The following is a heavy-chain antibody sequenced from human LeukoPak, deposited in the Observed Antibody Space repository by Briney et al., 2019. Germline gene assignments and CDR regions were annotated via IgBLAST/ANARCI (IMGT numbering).Heavy chain of an antibody. V-gene: IGHV1-2*02. D-gene: IGHD1-20*01. Sequence: ASVKVSCKASGYTFTDYYIHWVRQAPGQGLECMGCIKPNSGGTKYAQTFQGRVTMTGDTSINTAYMELSRLTYDDTAVYYCAGLPRYNWNEPLDYWGQGTLVTVFS. CDR1: GYTFTDYY. CDR3: AGLPRYNWNEPLDY. J-gene: IGHJ4*02. CDR2: IKPNSGGT.